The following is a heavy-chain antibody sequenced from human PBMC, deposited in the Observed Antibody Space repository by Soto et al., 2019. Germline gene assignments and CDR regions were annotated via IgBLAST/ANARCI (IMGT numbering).Heavy chain of an antibody. J-gene: IGHJ4*02. CDR3: AGDIRSGSYRFDY. V-gene: IGHV4-59*08. CDR2: IYNSGST. D-gene: IGHD1-26*01. Sequence: QVQLQESGPGLVKPSETLSLTCTVSGGSISSYHWSWIRQPPGKGLEWIGYIYNSGSTIYNPSLTCRVTLSVDTSKNQFALKLSSVTAADAAVYYCAGDIRSGSYRFDYWGQGTLVTVSS. CDR1: GGSISSYH.